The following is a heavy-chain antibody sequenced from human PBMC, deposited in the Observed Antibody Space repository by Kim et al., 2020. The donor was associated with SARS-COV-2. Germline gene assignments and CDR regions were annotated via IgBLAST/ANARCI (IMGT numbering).Heavy chain of an antibody. J-gene: IGHJ6*02. V-gene: IGHV3-53*01. CDR3: ASPAAGGWYDYYYYGMDV. D-gene: IGHD2-15*01. Sequence: KGRFTSSRDNTKNTLYLQMNSLRAEDTAVYYCASPAAGGWYDYYYYGMDVWGQGTTVTVSS.